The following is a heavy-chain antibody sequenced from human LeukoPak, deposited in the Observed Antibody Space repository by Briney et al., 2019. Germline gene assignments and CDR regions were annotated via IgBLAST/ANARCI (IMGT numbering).Heavy chain of an antibody. CDR3: ARGWNGAYCGGDCYSFDY. Sequence: PSETLSLTCTVSGGSISSYYWSWIRQPAGKGLEWIGRIYTSGSTNYNPSLKSRVTMSVDTSKNQFSLKLNSVTAADTAVYYCARGWNGAYCGGDCYSFDYWGQGTLVTVSS. CDR1: GGSISSYY. V-gene: IGHV4-4*07. D-gene: IGHD2-21*02. CDR2: IYTSGST. J-gene: IGHJ4*02.